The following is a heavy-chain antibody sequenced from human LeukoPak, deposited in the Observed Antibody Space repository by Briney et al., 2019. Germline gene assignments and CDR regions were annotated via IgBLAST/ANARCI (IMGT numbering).Heavy chain of an antibody. D-gene: IGHD4-17*01. CDR3: ARDRPHTVTPLLGAFDI. V-gene: IGHV1-69*05. J-gene: IGHJ3*02. CDR1: GGTFSSYA. Sequence: SVKASCKASGGTFSSYAISWVRQAPGQGLEWMGRIIPIFGTANYAQKSQGRVTITTDESTSTAYMELSSLRSEDTAVYYCARDRPHTVTPLLGAFDIWGQGTMVTVSS. CDR2: IIPIFGTA.